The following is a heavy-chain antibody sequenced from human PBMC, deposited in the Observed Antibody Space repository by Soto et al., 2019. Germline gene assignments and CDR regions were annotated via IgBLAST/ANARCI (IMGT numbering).Heavy chain of an antibody. Sequence: GGSLRLSCAASGFTFSSYAMNWVRQAPGKGLEWVSVISGSGGSTYYADSVKGRFTISRDNSKNTLYLQMNSLRAEDTAVYYWASRSSGWYFDYWGQGTQVTVSS. CDR2: ISGSGGST. D-gene: IGHD6-19*01. V-gene: IGHV3-23*01. J-gene: IGHJ4*02. CDR1: GFTFSSYA. CDR3: ASRSSGWYFDY.